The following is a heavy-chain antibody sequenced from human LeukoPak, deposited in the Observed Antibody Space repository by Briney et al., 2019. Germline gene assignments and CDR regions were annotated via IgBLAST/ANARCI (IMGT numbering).Heavy chain of an antibody. Sequence: ASVKVSCKASGYTFTSYDINWVRQATGQGLEWMGWMNPNSGNTGYAQKFQGRVTITRNTSISTAYMELSGLRSEDTAVYYCARGLGPIFGVVIRLAYYYMDVWGKGTTVTVSS. V-gene: IGHV1-8*03. J-gene: IGHJ6*03. CDR1: GYTFTSYD. D-gene: IGHD3-3*01. CDR3: ARGLGPIFGVVIRLAYYYMDV. CDR2: MNPNSGNT.